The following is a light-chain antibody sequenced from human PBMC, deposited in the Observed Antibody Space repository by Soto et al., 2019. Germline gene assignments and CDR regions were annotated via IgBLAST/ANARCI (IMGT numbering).Light chain of an antibody. CDR2: DAS. J-gene: IGKJ2*01. V-gene: IGKV1-33*01. Sequence: DIQMTQSPSSLSASVGDRVTITCQASQDISKYLNWYQQKPGKAPKLLIYDASNLETGVPSRFSGSGSGTDFTFTIISLQPEDIGAYYCQQYDTLPMYTFGQGTKLEIK. CDR3: QQYDTLPMYT. CDR1: QDISKY.